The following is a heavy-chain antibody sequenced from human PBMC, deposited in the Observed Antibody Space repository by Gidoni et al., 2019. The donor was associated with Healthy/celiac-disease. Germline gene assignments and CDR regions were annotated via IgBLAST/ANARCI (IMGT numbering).Heavy chain of an antibody. CDR3: ARHRITMIVVVTPFDY. J-gene: IGHJ4*02. Sequence: QVQLQESGPGLVKPSETLSLPRAVSGYSISSGYYWGWIRQPPGKGLEWIGSIYHSGSTYYNPSLKSRVTISVDTSKNQFSLKLSSVTAADTAVYYCARHRITMIVVVTPFDYWGQGTLVTVSS. V-gene: IGHV4-38-2*01. CDR2: IYHSGST. D-gene: IGHD3-22*01. CDR1: GYSISSGYY.